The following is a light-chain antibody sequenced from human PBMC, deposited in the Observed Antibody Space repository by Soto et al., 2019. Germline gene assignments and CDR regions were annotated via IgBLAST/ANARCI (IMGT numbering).Light chain of an antibody. Sequence: QSALTQPASVSGSPGQSITISCTGTSSDVGSYDLVSWFQQEPGNAPKLIIYEGSKRPSGVSNRFSGSKSGNTASLTISGLQAEDEADYYCCSYAGSFVVFGGGTQLTVL. J-gene: IGLJ2*01. CDR2: EGS. CDR1: SSDVGSYDL. V-gene: IGLV2-23*01. CDR3: CSYAGSFVV.